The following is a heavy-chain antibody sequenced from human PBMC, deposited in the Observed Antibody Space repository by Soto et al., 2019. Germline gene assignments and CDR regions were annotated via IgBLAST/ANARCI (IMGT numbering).Heavy chain of an antibody. J-gene: IGHJ6*02. V-gene: IGHV1-24*01. CDR1: GYTLTELS. Sequence: ASVKVSCKVSGYTLTELSMHWVRQAPGKGLEWMGGFDPEDGETIYAQKFQGRVTMTEDTSTDTAYMELSSLRSEDTAVYYCATIVVRGVPTGYYYYGMDVWGQRTTVTVSS. CDR2: FDPEDGET. CDR3: ATIVVRGVPTGYYYYGMDV. D-gene: IGHD3-10*01.